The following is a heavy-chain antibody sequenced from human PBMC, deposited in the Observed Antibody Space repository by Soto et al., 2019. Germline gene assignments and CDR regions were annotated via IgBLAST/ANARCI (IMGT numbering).Heavy chain of an antibody. CDR3: AREYSGYDWGANFDY. D-gene: IGHD5-12*01. V-gene: IGHV3-21*01. CDR1: GFTFSSYS. J-gene: IGHJ4*02. Sequence: GGSLRLSCAASGFTFSSYSMNWVRQAPGKGLEWVSSISSSSSYIYYADSVKGRFTISRDNAKNSLYLQMNSLRAEDTAVYYCAREYSGYDWGANFDYWGQGTLVTVSS. CDR2: ISSSSSYI.